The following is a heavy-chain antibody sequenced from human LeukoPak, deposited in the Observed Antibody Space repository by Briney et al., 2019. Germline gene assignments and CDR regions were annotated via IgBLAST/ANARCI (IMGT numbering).Heavy chain of an antibody. CDR2: ISGSGGST. Sequence: GGSLRLSCAASGFTFSGYAMSWVRQAPGKGLEWVSAISGSGGSTYYAGSVKGRFTISRDNSKNTLYLQMNSLRAEDTAVYYCAKDRRYCSGGSCYFQPQTTYFDYWGQGTLVTVSS. CDR1: GFTFSGYA. J-gene: IGHJ4*02. CDR3: AKDRRYCSGGSCYFQPQTTYFDY. V-gene: IGHV3-23*01. D-gene: IGHD2-15*01.